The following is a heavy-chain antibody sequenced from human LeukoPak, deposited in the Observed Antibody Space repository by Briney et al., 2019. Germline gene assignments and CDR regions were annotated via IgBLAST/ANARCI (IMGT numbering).Heavy chain of an antibody. CDR1: GGSISSSSYY. CDR3: ARGLYFPRDYYGSGSPTQRGFDY. J-gene: IGHJ4*02. D-gene: IGHD3-10*01. V-gene: IGHV4-39*01. Sequence: PSETLSLTCTVSGGSISSSSYYWGWIRQPPGKGLEWIGSIYYSGSTYYNPSLKSRVTISVDTSKNQFSLKLSSVTAADTAVYYCARGLYFPRDYYGSGSPTQRGFDYWGQGTLVTVSS. CDR2: IYYSGST.